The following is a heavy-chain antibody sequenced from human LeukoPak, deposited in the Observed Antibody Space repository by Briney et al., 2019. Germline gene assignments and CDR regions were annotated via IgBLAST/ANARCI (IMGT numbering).Heavy chain of an antibody. Sequence: AGGSLRLSCAVSGFTFSSYAMSWVRQAPGKGLEWVSAISGSGSSTYYADSVKGRFTISRDNSKNTLYLQMNSLRAEDTALYYCAKRDGYNSNPIKDWGQGTLVTVSS. CDR1: GFTFSSYA. V-gene: IGHV3-23*01. CDR2: ISGSGSST. D-gene: IGHD5-24*01. J-gene: IGHJ4*02. CDR3: AKRDGYNSNPIKD.